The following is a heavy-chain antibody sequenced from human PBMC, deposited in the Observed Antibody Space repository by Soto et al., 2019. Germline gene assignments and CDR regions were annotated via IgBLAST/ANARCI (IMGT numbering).Heavy chain of an antibody. Sequence: GGSLRLSCAASGFTFSSYSMNWVRQAPGKGLDWVSSISRSSSYIYYADSVKGRFTISRDNAKNSLYLHMNSLRAEDTAVYYYARDGNRIAAAGPKIYGMDVWGQGTTVTVSS. D-gene: IGHD6-13*01. CDR3: ARDGNRIAAAGPKIYGMDV. CDR2: ISRSSSYI. V-gene: IGHV3-21*01. CDR1: GFTFSSYS. J-gene: IGHJ6*02.